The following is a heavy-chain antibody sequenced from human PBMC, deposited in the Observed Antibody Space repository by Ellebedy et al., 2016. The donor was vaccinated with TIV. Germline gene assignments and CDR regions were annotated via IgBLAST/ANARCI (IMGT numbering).Heavy chain of an antibody. D-gene: IGHD3-22*01. CDR3: ARDGSTYYYDSSGYFDY. J-gene: IGHJ4*02. V-gene: IGHV4-59*01. CDR2: IYYSGST. Sequence: SETLSLXXTVSGGSISSYYWSWIRQPPGKGLEWIGYIYYSGSTNYNPSLKSRVTISVDTSKNQFSLKLSSVTAADTAVYYCARDGSTYYYDSSGYFDYWGQGTLVTVSS. CDR1: GGSISSYY.